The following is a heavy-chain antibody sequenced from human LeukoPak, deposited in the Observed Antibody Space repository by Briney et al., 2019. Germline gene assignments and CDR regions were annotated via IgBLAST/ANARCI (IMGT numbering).Heavy chain of an antibody. CDR1: GFTFSSYW. J-gene: IGHJ4*02. Sequence: GGSLRLSCAASGFTFSSYWMSWVRQAPGKGLEWVANIKQDGSEKYYVDSVKGRFTISRDNAKNSLYLQMNSLRAKDTAVYYCASIGYSSSWADYFDYWGQGTLVTVSS. CDR2: IKQDGSEK. D-gene: IGHD6-13*01. CDR3: ASIGYSSSWADYFDY. V-gene: IGHV3-7*01.